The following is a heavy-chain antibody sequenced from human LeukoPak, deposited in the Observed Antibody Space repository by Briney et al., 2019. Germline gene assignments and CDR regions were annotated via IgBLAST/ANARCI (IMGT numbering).Heavy chain of an antibody. D-gene: IGHD4-11*01. CDR1: GYTFTGYY. Sequence: ASVKVSCKASGYTFTGYYMHWVRQAPGQGLEWMGWINPNSGGTNYAQKFQGRATMTRDTSISTAYMELSRLRSDDTAVYYCAREDYSNYEVNYWGQGTLVTVSS. V-gene: IGHV1-2*02. CDR2: INPNSGGT. CDR3: AREDYSNYEVNY. J-gene: IGHJ4*02.